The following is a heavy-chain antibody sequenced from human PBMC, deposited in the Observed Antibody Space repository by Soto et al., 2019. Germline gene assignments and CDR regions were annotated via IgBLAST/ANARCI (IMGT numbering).Heavy chain of an antibody. Sequence: ASVKVSCKASGYTFTGYYMHWVRQAPGQGLVWMGWINPNSGGTNYAQKFQGWVTMTRDTSISTAYMELSRLRSDDAAVYYCARADDILAGYHFDYWGQGTLVTVSS. CDR1: GYTFTGYY. V-gene: IGHV1-2*04. CDR3: ARADDILAGYHFDY. D-gene: IGHD3-9*01. CDR2: INPNSGGT. J-gene: IGHJ4*02.